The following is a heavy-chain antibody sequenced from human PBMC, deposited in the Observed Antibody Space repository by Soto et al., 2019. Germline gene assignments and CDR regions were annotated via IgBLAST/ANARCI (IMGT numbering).Heavy chain of an antibody. J-gene: IGHJ5*02. CDR3: ARVRQYCSRTNGYQDP. V-gene: IGHV4-4*02. CDR2: IHHGGNI. D-gene: IGHD2-2*01. CDR1: GXSFISTKW. Sequence: KPXXTLSLPCAVSGXSFISTKWGHWVRHSPDKGLEWIGEIHHGGNINYNPSLKSRVTISMDKSKNQFSLKLNSVTAADTAVYYFARVRQYCSRTNGYQDPWGQGTLVTVSS.